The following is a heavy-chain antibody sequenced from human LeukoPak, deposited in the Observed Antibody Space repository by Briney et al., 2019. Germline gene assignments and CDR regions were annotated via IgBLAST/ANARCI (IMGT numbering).Heavy chain of an antibody. J-gene: IGHJ4*02. CDR3: AREVSLILDY. CDR1: GGSISSYY. D-gene: IGHD3-16*01. CDR2: IYYSGST. Sequence: KPSETLSLTCTVSGGSISSYYWSWIRQPPVKGLEWIGYIYYSGSTNYNPSLKSRVTISVDTSKNQFSLKLSSVTAADTAVYYCAREVSLILDYWGQGTLVTVSS. V-gene: IGHV4-59*01.